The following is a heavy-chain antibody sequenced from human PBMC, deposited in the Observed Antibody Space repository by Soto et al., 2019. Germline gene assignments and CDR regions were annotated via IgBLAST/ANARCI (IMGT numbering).Heavy chain of an antibody. V-gene: IGHV4-34*01. CDR3: ARGIGDTAMVTFDY. CDR2: INHSGST. J-gene: IGHJ4*02. Sequence: QVQLQQWGAGLLKPSETLSLTCAVYGGSFSGYYWSWIRQPPGKGLEWIGEINHSGSTNYNPSLKSRVTISVDTSKNQFSLKLSSVTAADTAVYYCARGIGDTAMVTFDYWGQGTLVTVSS. CDR1: GGSFSGYY. D-gene: IGHD5-18*01.